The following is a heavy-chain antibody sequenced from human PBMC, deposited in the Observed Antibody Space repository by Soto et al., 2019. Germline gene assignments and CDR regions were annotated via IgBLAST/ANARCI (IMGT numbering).Heavy chain of an antibody. Sequence: QVTLKESGPVLVQPTEPLTLTCTVSGFSLSNARMGVSWIRQPPGKDLEWLAHIFSNDEKSYSTSLKSRHTISKDTSKIQVVLNMTNMDPVDTATYYCARIRRMIYSYYDSSGYYYGDYWGQGTLVTVSS. CDR3: ARIRRMIYSYYDSSGYYYGDY. CDR1: GFSLSNARMG. D-gene: IGHD3-22*01. CDR2: IFSNDEK. V-gene: IGHV2-26*01. J-gene: IGHJ4*02.